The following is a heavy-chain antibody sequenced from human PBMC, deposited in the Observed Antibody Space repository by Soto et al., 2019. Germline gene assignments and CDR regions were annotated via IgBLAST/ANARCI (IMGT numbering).Heavy chain of an antibody. D-gene: IGHD1-1*01. Sequence: EVQLVESGGGLVQSGGSLRLSCATSGFTFSDDWMHWVRQAPGKGLVWVSRINKDGSYKNYANFVEGRFTISRDDARSELDLQVDRLRAEGTAVYYCARGGLEPFGYSGQGALVTVSS. CDR1: GFTFSDDW. V-gene: IGHV3-74*01. CDR3: ARGGLEPFGY. CDR2: INKDGSYK. J-gene: IGHJ4*02.